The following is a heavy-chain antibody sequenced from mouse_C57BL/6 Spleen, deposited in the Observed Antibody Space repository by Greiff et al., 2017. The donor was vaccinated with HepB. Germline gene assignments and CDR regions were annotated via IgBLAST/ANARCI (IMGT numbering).Heavy chain of an antibody. J-gene: IGHJ4*01. D-gene: IGHD2-1*01. CDR1: GYTFTSYW. Sequence: QVQLQQPGAELAKPGASVKLSCKASGYTFTSYWMQWVKQRPGQGLEWIGEIDPSDSYTNYNQKFKGKATLTVDTSSSTAYMQLSSLTSEDSAVYYCASYGNYDYWGQGTSVTVSS. CDR2: IDPSDSYT. CDR3: ASYGNYDY. V-gene: IGHV1-50*01.